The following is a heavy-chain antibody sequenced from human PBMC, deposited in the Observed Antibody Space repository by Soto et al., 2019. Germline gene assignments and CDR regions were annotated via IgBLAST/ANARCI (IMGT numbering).Heavy chain of an antibody. CDR2: IDSSTKYT. CDR1: GFTFRDYY. V-gene: IGHV3-11*05. J-gene: IGHJ6*02. CDR3: AREHYYTMDV. Sequence: QVHLVESGGGLVRPGGSLRLSCEASGFTFRDYYMTWFRQAPGKGLEWLSYIDSSTKYTNYADSVKGRFTIARDNAKNSPYMQTNSLRAYDTAGYYCAREHYYTMDVCGQGTMVNVPS.